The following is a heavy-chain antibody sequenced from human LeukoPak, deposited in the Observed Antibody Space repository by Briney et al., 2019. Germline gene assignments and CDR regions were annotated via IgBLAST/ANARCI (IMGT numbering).Heavy chain of an antibody. J-gene: IGHJ4*02. D-gene: IGHD6-19*01. V-gene: IGHV4-38-2*01. CDR1: GYSVSSGYY. CDR2: MFHSGST. CDR3: ARGRWLGHFDY. Sequence: SETLSLTCAVSGYSVSSGYYWGWIRQSPGKGLEWIGHMFHSGSTYFNPSLKSRVSTSVDTSKNQFSLRLTSVTAADTAVYYCARGRWLGHFDYWGQGTLVTVSS.